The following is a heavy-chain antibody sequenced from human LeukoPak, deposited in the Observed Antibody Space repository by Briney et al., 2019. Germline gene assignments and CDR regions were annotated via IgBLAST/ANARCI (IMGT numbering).Heavy chain of an antibody. V-gene: IGHV4-59*01. J-gene: IGHJ6*02. CDR3: ARVEVGAANREWYGMDV. CDR2: VDYGGST. D-gene: IGHD2-15*01. CDR1: GGSISSYY. Sequence: AETLSLTCTISGGSISSYYWSWIRQPPGKGLEWIGYVDYGGSTNYNPSLKSRVTISIDTSNSLFSLKLNSVPAADPAVYYCARVEVGAANREWYGMDVWGQGTTVTVSS.